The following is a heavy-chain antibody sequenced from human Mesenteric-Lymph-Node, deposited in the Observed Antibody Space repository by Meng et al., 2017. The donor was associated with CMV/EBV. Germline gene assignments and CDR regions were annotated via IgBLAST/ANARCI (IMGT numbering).Heavy chain of an antibody. Sequence: KVACKASGYAFNDSYLHWVRQAPGQGLEWVGRINPYSGGTNYAQSFQGRVTMTTDTSISTAYMELTNLRSDDTAMYYCTKAGSGFDPWGQGTLVTVSS. J-gene: IGHJ5*02. CDR1: GYAFNDSY. V-gene: IGHV1-2*06. D-gene: IGHD1-1*01. CDR3: TKAGSGFDP. CDR2: INPYSGGT.